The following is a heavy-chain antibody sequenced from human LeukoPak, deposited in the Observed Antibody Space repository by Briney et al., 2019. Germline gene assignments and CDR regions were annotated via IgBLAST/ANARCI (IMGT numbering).Heavy chain of an antibody. CDR1: GFGLDVLS. J-gene: IGHJ4*02. D-gene: IGHD1-26*01. CDR3: TTDSGRSYFYFNF. V-gene: IGHV1-24*01. Sequence: ASVRVSCKISGFGLDVLSIHWMRQPPGKGLEWVGGIRPEDGETIYAQKFQGRVIMTEDTSTDTAYMELSSLRSEDTAMYYCTTDSGRSYFYFNFWGQGTLVTVSS. CDR2: IRPEDGET.